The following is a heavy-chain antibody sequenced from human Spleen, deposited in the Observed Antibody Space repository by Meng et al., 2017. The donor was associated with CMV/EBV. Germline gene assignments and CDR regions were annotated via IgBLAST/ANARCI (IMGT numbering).Heavy chain of an antibody. D-gene: IGHD2/OR15-2a*01. J-gene: IGHJ4*02. CDR3: TRDRVEYSDSFLPNFVDH. V-gene: IGHV3-49*04. CDR2: IRRKVYGGTP. CDR1: GFTFGDYA. Sequence: GGSLRLSCTTSGFTFGDYAMSWVRQAPGKGLEWLGFIRRKVYGGTPQYAASVKGRFIISRDDSKSVTYLQMSSLKSDDTAVYYCTRDRVEYSDSFLPNFVDHWGLGTLVTVSS.